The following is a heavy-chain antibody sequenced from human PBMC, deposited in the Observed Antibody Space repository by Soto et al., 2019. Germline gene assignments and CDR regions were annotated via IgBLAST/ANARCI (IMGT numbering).Heavy chain of an antibody. CDR1: GFTFSDYY. CDR3: ARDHRHCSNGVCYLNWFEP. J-gene: IGHJ5*02. Sequence: GGSLRLSCAASGFTFSDYYMSWIRQAPGKGLEWVSYISSSGSSIYYADSVKGRFTISRDNAKNSLYLQMNSLRAEDTAMYYCARDHRHCSNGVCYLNWFEPWGQGTLVTVSS. CDR2: ISSSGSSI. D-gene: IGHD2-8*01. V-gene: IGHV3-11*01.